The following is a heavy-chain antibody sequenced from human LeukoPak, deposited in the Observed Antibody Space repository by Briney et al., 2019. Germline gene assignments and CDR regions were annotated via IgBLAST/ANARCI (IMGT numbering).Heavy chain of an antibody. J-gene: IGHJ4*02. CDR2: IKSKGDGETT. D-gene: IGHD3-10*01. CDR3: ATDLGLTMIRGVIVH. V-gene: IGHV3-15*01. CDR1: GFTFTNAW. Sequence: PGGPLRLSCAASGFTFTNAWMTWVRQAPGKGWEWVGRIKSKGDGETTDYAAPVKGRFTMSRDDSKATLYLQMNSLKAEDTAVYYCATDLGLTMIRGVIVHWGQGALVTVSS.